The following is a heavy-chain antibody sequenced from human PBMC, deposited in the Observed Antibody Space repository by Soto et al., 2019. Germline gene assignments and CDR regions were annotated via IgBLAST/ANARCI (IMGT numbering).Heavy chain of an antibody. J-gene: IGHJ4*02. CDR3: ARLGWLRLIDY. Sequence: SETLSLTCTVSGGSISSSSYCWGWIRQPPGKGLEWIGSIYYSGSTYYNPSLKSRVTISVDTSKNQFSLKLSSVTAADTAVYYCARLGWLRLIDYWGQGTLVTVSS. CDR2: IYYSGST. D-gene: IGHD5-12*01. CDR1: GGSISSSSYC. V-gene: IGHV4-39*01.